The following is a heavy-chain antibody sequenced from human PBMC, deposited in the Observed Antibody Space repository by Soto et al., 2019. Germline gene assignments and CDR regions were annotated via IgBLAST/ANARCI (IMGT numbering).Heavy chain of an antibody. CDR2: IYPGDSDT. Sequence: GESLKISCKGSGYSFTSYWIGWVRQMPGKGLEWMGIIYPGDSDTRYSPSFQGQVTISADKSISTAYLQWSSLKASDTAMYYCARRSIAARWGYYYYYMDVWGKGTTVTVSS. CDR3: ARRSIAARWGYYYYYMDV. CDR1: GYSFTSYW. D-gene: IGHD6-6*01. J-gene: IGHJ6*03. V-gene: IGHV5-51*01.